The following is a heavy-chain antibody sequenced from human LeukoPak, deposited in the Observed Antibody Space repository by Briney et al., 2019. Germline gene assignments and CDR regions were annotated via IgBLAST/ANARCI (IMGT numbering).Heavy chain of an antibody. CDR1: GFTFNNYW. D-gene: IGHD2/OR15-2a*01. V-gene: IGHV3-7*01. J-gene: IGHJ3*02. CDR2: INGDGSES. Sequence: PGGSLRLSCAASGFTFNNYWMNWVRQAPGKGLEWVANINGDGSESHSVDSVKGRFTISRDNAKNSLYLRMNSLRGEDTAVYYCARKGGIYCNDGCFHDAFDIWGQGTTVTVSS. CDR3: ARKGGIYCNDGCFHDAFDI.